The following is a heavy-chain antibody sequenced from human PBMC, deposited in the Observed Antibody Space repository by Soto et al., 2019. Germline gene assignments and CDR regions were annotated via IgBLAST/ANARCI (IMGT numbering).Heavy chain of an antibody. CDR2: ISYDGSNK. Sequence: QVQLVESGGGVVQPGRSLRLSCAASGFTFSSYAMHWVRQAPGKGLEWVAVISYDGSNKYYADSVKGRFTISRDNSKNTLYLQMNSLRAEDTAVYYCARGIAANYYGMDVWGQGTTVTVSS. D-gene: IGHD6-6*01. CDR1: GFTFSSYA. V-gene: IGHV3-30-3*01. CDR3: ARGIAANYYGMDV. J-gene: IGHJ6*02.